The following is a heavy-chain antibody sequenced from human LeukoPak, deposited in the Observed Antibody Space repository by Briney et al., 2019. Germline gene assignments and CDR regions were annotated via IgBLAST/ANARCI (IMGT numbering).Heavy chain of an antibody. CDR1: GGSFSGYY. J-gene: IGHJ4*02. V-gene: IGHV4-34*01. CDR2: INHSGST. CDR3: ASPYYYDSSGYYVIDY. Sequence: SETLSLTCAVHGGSFSGYYWSWIRQPPGKGLEWIGEINHSGSTNYNPSLKSRVTISVDTSKNQFSLKLSSVTAADTAVYYCASPYYYDSSGYYVIDYWGQGTLVTVSS. D-gene: IGHD3-22*01.